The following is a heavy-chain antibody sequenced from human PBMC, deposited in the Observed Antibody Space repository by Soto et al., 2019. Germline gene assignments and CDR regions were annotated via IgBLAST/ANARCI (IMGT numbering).Heavy chain of an antibody. CDR1: GFTFSTCA. CDR3: AKTPRGGGHGDWYRAV. D-gene: IGHD5-12*01. J-gene: IGHJ2*01. V-gene: IGHV3-23*05. Sequence: EVQLLESGGGLVQPGESLTLSCAASGFTFSTCAMTWVRLAPGRGLEWVSGINPSGYNTYYPDSVTGRFTISRDNSKNTRYLQMSSLRAEDTAIYYCAKTPRGGGHGDWYRAVWGRGTLVTVSA. CDR2: INPSGYNT.